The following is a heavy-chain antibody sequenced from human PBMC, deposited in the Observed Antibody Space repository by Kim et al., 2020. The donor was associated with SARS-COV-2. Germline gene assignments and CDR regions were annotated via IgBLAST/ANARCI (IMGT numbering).Heavy chain of an antibody. CDR2: MSDDGSSI. V-gene: IGHV3-30*04. CDR1: GLIISNYA. J-gene: IGHJ4*01. Sequence: GGSLRLSCVASGLIISNYAMHWVRQARGRGLECVAVMSDDGSSIHYADSVKGRFPISRDNSKNTVFLQMNSLRGDDSAVYYFSTEPSATYTFDYLCHGTL. D-gene: IGHD1-26*01. CDR3: STEPSATYTFDY.